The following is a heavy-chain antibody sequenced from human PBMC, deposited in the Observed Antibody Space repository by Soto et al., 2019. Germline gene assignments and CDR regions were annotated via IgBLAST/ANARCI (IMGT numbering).Heavy chain of an antibody. Sequence: QVQLVESGGGVVQPGRSLRVSCVASGISISRHGMHWVRQAPDKGLEWVAGMDYDETNKYYADSVKGRFTISRDTTKNTLYLQMNGLRLDDSAVYFCARDLAHWSICFEDRGQGTLVSVSS. CDR3: ARDLAHWSICFED. J-gene: IGHJ4*02. CDR1: GISISRHG. V-gene: IGHV3-33*01. D-gene: IGHD2-8*02. CDR2: MDYDETNK.